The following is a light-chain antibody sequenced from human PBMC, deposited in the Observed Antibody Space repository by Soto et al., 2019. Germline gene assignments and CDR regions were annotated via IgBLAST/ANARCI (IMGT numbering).Light chain of an antibody. J-gene: IGLJ2*01. V-gene: IGLV2-14*01. CDR2: DVS. Sequence: QSALTQPASVSGSPGQSITISCTGTSSDVGGYNYVSWYQQHPGKAPKFMIYDVSNRPSGASNRFSGSKSGNTASLTISGLQAEDEADYYCSSYTSSSTLVFGGGTKVTVL. CDR1: SSDVGGYNY. CDR3: SSYTSSSTLV.